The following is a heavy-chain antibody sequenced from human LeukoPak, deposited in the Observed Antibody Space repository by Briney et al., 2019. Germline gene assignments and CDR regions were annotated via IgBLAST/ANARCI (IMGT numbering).Heavy chain of an antibody. CDR1: GFTFSSYA. CDR2: ISGSGGST. J-gene: IGHJ4*02. V-gene: IGHV3-23*01. CDR3: ARALWFGEFLFDY. Sequence: GGSLRLSCAASGFTFSSYAMSWVRQAPGKGLEWVSGISGSGGSTYYADFVKGRFTISRDNPKNTLYLQMNSLRAEDTAVYYCARALWFGEFLFDYWGQGTLVTVSS. D-gene: IGHD3-10*01.